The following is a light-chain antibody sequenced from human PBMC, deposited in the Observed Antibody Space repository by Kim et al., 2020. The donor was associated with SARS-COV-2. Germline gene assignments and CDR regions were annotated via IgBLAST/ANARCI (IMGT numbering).Light chain of an antibody. J-gene: IGLJ2*01. CDR1: ILRTYY. V-gene: IGLV3-19*01. CDR2: GKN. Sequence: ALGQTVRITCQGDILRTYYASWYQQKPGQAPVLVIFGKNNRPSGIPDRFSGSSSGNTASLTITGAQAEDEADYYCKSRDSSGNLLVFGGGTQLTVL. CDR3: KSRDSSGNLLV.